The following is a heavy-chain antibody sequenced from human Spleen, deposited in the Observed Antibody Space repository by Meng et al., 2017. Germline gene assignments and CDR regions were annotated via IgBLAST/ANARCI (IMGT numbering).Heavy chain of an antibody. CDR3: ARVLPPYYETSGYLTLYY. CDR2: INPSGGST. Sequence: GGSLRLSCKASGYTFTSYYMHWVRQAPGQGLEWMGIINPSGGSTSYAQKFQGRVTMTRDTSTGTVYMELSSLRSEDTAVYYCARVLPPYYETSGYLTLYYWGQGTPVTVSS. J-gene: IGHJ4*02. CDR1: GYTFTSYY. D-gene: IGHD3-22*01. V-gene: IGHV1-46*01.